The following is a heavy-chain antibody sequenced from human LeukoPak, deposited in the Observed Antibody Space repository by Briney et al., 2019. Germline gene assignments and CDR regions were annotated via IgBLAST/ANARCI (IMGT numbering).Heavy chain of an antibody. V-gene: IGHV3-9*01. CDR3: AKDGSSGNAYYLDY. J-gene: IGHJ4*02. CDR2: VSWNSGSI. Sequence: GGSLRLSCAASGFTFDDYAIHWVRQAPGKGLEWVSGVSWNSGSIAYAGSVKGRFSISRDNAKNFLYLQMNSLRPEDTAVYFCAKDGSSGNAYYLDYWGQGTRVTVSS. CDR1: GFTFDDYA. D-gene: IGHD3-22*01.